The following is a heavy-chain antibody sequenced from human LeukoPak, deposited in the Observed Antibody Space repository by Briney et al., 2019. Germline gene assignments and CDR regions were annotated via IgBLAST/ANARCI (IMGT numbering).Heavy chain of an antibody. CDR3: ARPSRSGYYTGFDI. CDR1: GFTFSDFY. Sequence: KSGGSLRLSCEASGFTFSDFYLSWIRQAPGKGLEWLSYISSMSSTLYYADSVKGRFTIYRENAKNSLYLQMNKLRVEDTAVYYCARPSRSGYYTGFDIWGQGSLVTVSS. D-gene: IGHD3-3*01. CDR2: ISSMSSTL. V-gene: IGHV3-11*01. J-gene: IGHJ4*02.